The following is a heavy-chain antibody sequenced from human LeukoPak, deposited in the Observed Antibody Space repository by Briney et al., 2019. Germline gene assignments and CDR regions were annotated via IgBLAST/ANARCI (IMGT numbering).Heavy chain of an antibody. J-gene: IGHJ4*02. CDR3: ARLEMATADFDY. D-gene: IGHD5-24*01. CDR2: IYSGGST. CDR1: GLTFSSHS. V-gene: IGHV3-53*01. Sequence: PGGSLRLSCAASGLTFSSHSMSWVRQAPGKGLEWVSVIYSGGSTYYADSVKGRFTISRDNSKNTLYLQMNSLRAEDTAVYYCARLEMATADFDYWGQGTLVTVSS.